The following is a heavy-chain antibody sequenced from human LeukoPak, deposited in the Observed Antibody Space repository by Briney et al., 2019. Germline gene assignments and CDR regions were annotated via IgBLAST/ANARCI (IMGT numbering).Heavy chain of an antibody. Sequence: GGSLRLSCAASGFTFSSYAMSWVRQSPGKGLEWVSAISGSGGSTYYADSVKGRFTISRDNSKNTLYLQMNSLRAEDTAVYYCAKDAVGEQWLAAPYYFDYWGQGTLVTVSS. V-gene: IGHV3-23*01. CDR1: GFTFSSYA. CDR2: ISGSGGST. J-gene: IGHJ4*02. D-gene: IGHD6-19*01. CDR3: AKDAVGEQWLAAPYYFDY.